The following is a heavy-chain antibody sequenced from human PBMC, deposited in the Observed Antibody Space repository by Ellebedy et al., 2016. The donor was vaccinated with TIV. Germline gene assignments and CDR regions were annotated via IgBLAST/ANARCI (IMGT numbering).Heavy chain of an antibody. Sequence: GESLKISCAASGFTFSSYGMHWVRQAPGKGLEWVAVIWYDESNKYYADSVKGRFTISRDNSKNTLYLQMNSLRAEDTAVYYCARDTIFGVVIDWYFDYWGQGTLVTVSS. CDR3: ARDTIFGVVIDWYFDY. CDR1: GFTFSSYG. J-gene: IGHJ4*02. D-gene: IGHD3-3*01. CDR2: IWYDESNK. V-gene: IGHV3-33*08.